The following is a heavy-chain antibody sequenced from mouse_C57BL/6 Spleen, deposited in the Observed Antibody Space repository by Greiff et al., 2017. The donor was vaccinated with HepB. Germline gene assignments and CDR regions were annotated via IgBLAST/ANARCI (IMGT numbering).Heavy chain of an antibody. CDR2: IHPNSGST. D-gene: IGHD1-1*01. CDR3: ARGYGSSKYYFDY. J-gene: IGHJ2*01. CDR1: GYTFTSYW. V-gene: IGHV1-64*01. Sequence: QVQLQQSGAELVKPGASVKLSCKASGYTFTSYWMHWVKQRPGQGLEWIGMIHPNSGSTNYNEKFKSKATLTVDKSSSTAYMQLSSLTSEDSAVYYCARGYGSSKYYFDYWGQGTTLTVSS.